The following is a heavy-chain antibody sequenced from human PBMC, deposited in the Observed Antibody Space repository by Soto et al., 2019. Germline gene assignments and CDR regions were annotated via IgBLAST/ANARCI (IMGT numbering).Heavy chain of an antibody. D-gene: IGHD6-13*01. J-gene: IGHJ4*02. V-gene: IGHV1-24*01. CDR1: GYTLTELS. CDR3: ATGLEAAAGTNY. CDR2: FGPEDGET. Sequence: ASVKVSCKVSGYTLTELSMHWVRQAPGKGLEWMGGFGPEDGETIYAQKFQGRVTMTEDTSTDTAYMELSSLRSEDTAVYYCATGLEAAAGTNYWGQGTLVTVSS.